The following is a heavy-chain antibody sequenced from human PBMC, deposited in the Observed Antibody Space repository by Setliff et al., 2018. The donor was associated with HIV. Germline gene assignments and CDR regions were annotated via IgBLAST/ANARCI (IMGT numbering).Heavy chain of an antibody. CDR3: ARGRGSSPYRWFDP. J-gene: IGHJ5*02. V-gene: IGHV3-7*01. CDR2: IKQDGTEK. D-gene: IGHD6-19*01. CDR1: GFTFTSYW. Sequence: GSLRLSCAASGFTFTSYWMSWVRQAPGKGLEWVANIKQDGTEKNYVDSVKGRFTISRDNSKNSLYLQMNSLRAEDTAVYYCARGRGSSPYRWFDPWGQGTLVTVSS.